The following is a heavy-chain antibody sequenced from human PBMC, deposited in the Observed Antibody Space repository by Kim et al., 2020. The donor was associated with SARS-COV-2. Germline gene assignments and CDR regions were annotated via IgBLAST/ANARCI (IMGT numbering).Heavy chain of an antibody. CDR1: GFTFSSYG. CDR3: AKDALRAYPYGMDV. V-gene: IGHV3-33*06. J-gene: IGHJ6*02. CDR2: IWYDGSNK. Sequence: GGSLRLSCAVSGFTFSSYGMHWVRQAPGKGLEWVAVIWYDGSNKYYADSVKGRFTISRDNSKNTLYLQMNSLRAEDTAVYYCAKDALRAYPYGMDVWGQGTTVTVSS.